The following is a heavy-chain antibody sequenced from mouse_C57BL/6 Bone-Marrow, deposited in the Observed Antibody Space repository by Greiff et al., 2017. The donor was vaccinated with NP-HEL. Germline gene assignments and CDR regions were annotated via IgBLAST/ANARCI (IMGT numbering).Heavy chain of an antibody. CDR2: IYIGNGYT. CDR3: AREETAQATVWFAY. V-gene: IGHV1-58*01. J-gene: IGHJ3*01. Sequence: VHVKQSGAELVRPGSSVKMSCKTSGYTFTSYGINWVKQRPGQGLEWIGYIYIGNGYTEYNEKFKGKATLTSDTYSSTAYMQLSSRTSEDSAIYFCAREETAQATVWFAYWGQGTLVTVSA. CDR1: GYTFTSYG. D-gene: IGHD3-2*02.